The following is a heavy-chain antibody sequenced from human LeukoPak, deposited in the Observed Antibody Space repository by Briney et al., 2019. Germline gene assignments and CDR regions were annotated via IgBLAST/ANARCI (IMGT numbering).Heavy chain of an antibody. V-gene: IGHV3-74*01. J-gene: IGHJ6*02. Sequence: PGGCLRLSCAASGFTFSSYWMHWVRQAPGKGLVWVSRINSDGSSTSYADSVKGRFTISRDNAKNTLYLQMNSLRAEDTAVYYCARGRYSSSWYSRYYYYGMDVWGQGTTVTVSS. D-gene: IGHD6-13*01. CDR1: GFTFSSYW. CDR3: ARGRYSSSWYSRYYYYGMDV. CDR2: INSDGSST.